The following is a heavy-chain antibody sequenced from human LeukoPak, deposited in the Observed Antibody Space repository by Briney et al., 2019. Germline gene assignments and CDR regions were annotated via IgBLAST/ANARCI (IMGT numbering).Heavy chain of an antibody. CDR2: INHSGST. D-gene: IGHD3-9*01. Sequence: SETLSLTCAVYGGSFSGYYWSWIRQPPGKGLEWIGEINHSGSTNYNPSLKSRVTISVDASKNQFPLKLSSVTAADTAVYYCASGSITIDAFDIWGQGTMVTVSS. V-gene: IGHV4-34*01. J-gene: IGHJ3*02. CDR1: GGSFSGYY. CDR3: ASGSITIDAFDI.